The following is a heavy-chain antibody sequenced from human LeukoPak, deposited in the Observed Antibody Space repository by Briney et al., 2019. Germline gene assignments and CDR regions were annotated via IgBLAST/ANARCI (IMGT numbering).Heavy chain of an antibody. Sequence: GASVKVSCKASGYTFTGYYMHWVRQAPGQGLEWMGWINPNTGVTNDAQKIQGRVTMTRDTSISTAYMELSRLGSDDTAVYYCARNGISVAGYDYWGQGTVVTVSS. CDR2: INPNTGVT. CDR3: ARNGISVAGYDY. J-gene: IGHJ4*02. V-gene: IGHV1-2*02. D-gene: IGHD6-19*01. CDR1: GYTFTGYY.